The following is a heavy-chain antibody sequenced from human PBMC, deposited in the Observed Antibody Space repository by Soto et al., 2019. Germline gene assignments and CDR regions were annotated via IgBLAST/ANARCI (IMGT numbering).Heavy chain of an antibody. CDR2: ISAYNGNT. J-gene: IGHJ6*03. CDR1: GDTFTSYG. Sequence: ASVKVSCKTSGDTFTSYGFSWVRQAPGRGLEWMGWISAYNGNTNYAQNLQGRVTMTTDASTSTASMELRSLRSDDTAVYFCAREGITIYGVVPNTYYMDVWGKGTTVTVSS. V-gene: IGHV1-18*01. D-gene: IGHD3-3*01. CDR3: AREGITIYGVVPNTYYMDV.